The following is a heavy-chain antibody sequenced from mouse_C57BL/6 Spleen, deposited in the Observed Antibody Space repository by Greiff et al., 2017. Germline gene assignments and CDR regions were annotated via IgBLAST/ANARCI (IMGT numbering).Heavy chain of an antibody. CDR3: ARMIYDGYYGLDY. J-gene: IGHJ2*01. D-gene: IGHD2-3*01. CDR2: IWSGGST. Sequence: QVQLQQSGPGLVQPSQSLSITCTVSGFSLTSYGVHWVRQSPGKGLEWLGVIWSGGSTDYNAAFISRLSISKDNSKSQVFFKMNSLQADDTAIYYCARMIYDGYYGLDYWGQGTTLTVSS. V-gene: IGHV2-2*01. CDR1: GFSLTSYG.